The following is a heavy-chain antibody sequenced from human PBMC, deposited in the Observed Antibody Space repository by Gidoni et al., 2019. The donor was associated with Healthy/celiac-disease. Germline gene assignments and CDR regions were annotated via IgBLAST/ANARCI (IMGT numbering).Heavy chain of an antibody. J-gene: IGHJ6*02. Sequence: EVQLLESGGGLVQPGGSLRLSCAASGFTFSSYAMSWVRQAPGEGLEWVSAISGSGGSTYYADSVKGRFTISRDNSKNTLYLQMNSLRAEDTAVYYCAKDRKGAQGCSGGSCWLNYYYYYGMDVWGQGTTVTVSS. CDR2: ISGSGGST. CDR3: AKDRKGAQGCSGGSCWLNYYYYYGMDV. D-gene: IGHD2-15*01. CDR1: GFTFSSYA. V-gene: IGHV3-23*01.